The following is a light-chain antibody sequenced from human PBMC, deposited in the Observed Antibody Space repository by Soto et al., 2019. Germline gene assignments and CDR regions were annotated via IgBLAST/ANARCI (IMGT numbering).Light chain of an antibody. CDR3: CSYAGSYTLV. CDR1: SRDVGGYNY. CDR2: DVS. J-gene: IGLJ2*01. Sequence: QSALTQPRSVSGSPGQSVTISCTGTSRDVGGYNYVSWYQHHPGKAPKLMIYDVSKWPSGVPDRFSGSKSGNTASLTISGLQAEDEADYYCCSYAGSYTLVFGGGTKLTVL. V-gene: IGLV2-11*01.